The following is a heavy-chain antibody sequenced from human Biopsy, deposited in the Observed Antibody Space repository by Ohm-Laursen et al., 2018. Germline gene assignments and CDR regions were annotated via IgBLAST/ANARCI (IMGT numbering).Heavy chain of an antibody. V-gene: IGHV3-74*01. J-gene: IGHJ6*02. D-gene: IGHD2-15*01. Sequence: SLRLSCAASGFTFNAYWMYWVRQVPGKGLAWVSHIKSVGSWTNYADSVKGRFTISRDNAKNTLYLQMNSLRAKDTAVYYCVSFLKDLNMAVWGQGTTVTVSS. CDR2: IKSVGSWT. CDR3: VSFLKDLNMAV. CDR1: GFTFNAYW.